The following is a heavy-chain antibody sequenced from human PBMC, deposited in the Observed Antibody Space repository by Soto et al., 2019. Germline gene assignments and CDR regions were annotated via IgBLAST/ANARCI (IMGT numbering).Heavy chain of an antibody. CDR3: AAGSSSWYWFDP. Sequence: SVKVSCKASGGTFSSYAISWVRQAPGQGLEWMGGIIPIFGTANYAQKFQGRVTITADKSTSTAYMELSSLRSEDTAVYYCAAGSSSWYWFDPWGQGTLVTVSS. D-gene: IGHD6-13*01. CDR2: IIPIFGTA. V-gene: IGHV1-69*06. CDR1: GGTFSSYA. J-gene: IGHJ5*02.